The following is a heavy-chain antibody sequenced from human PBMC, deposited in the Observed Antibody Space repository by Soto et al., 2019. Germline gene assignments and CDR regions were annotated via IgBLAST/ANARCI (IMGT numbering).Heavy chain of an antibody. CDR2: IYWDDST. V-gene: IGHV2-5*02. J-gene: IGHJ2*01. CDR1: GFSVSTTGVG. D-gene: IGHD6-19*01. Sequence: QITLKESGPTVVKPTQTLTLTCTFSGFSVSTTGVGVAWIRQPPGKALEWLALIYWDDSTLYSPSLRSRLTITSETSKNHVVLTMTNVDPADTATYFCAHAAAVAGRNWYFDVWGRGPLVTVSP. CDR3: AHAAAVAGRNWYFDV.